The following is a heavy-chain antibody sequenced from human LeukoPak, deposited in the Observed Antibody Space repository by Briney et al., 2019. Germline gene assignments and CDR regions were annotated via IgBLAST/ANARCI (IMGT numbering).Heavy chain of an antibody. V-gene: IGHV3-64*01. J-gene: IGHJ3*02. CDR1: GFNLRSCA. CDR3: ARGDTSLGGAFDI. Sequence: GGSLRLSCAASGFNLRSCAIHWVRQAPGKGPEHVSAISGDGGTTSYAQSLKGKCTISRDNSKKMAYLQLGGLKTEDMAVYYCARGDTSLGGAFDIWGQGTMVTVSP. D-gene: IGHD3-16*01. CDR2: ISGDGGTT.